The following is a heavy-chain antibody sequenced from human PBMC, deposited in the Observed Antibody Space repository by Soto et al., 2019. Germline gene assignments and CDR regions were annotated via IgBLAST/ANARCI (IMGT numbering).Heavy chain of an antibody. CDR2: IKSKTDGGTT. CDR3: TTPEHYYYGMDV. CDR1: GFTFSNAW. Sequence: PGGSLRLSCAASGFTFSNAWMSWVRRAPGKGLEWVGRIKSKTDGGTTDYAAPVKGRFTISRDDSKNTLYLQMNSLKTEDAAVYYCTTPEHYYYGMDVCGQGTTVTVSS. J-gene: IGHJ6*02. V-gene: IGHV3-15*01.